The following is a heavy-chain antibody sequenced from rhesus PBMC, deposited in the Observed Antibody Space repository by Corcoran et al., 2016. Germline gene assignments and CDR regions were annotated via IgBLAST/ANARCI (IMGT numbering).Heavy chain of an antibody. J-gene: IGHJ4*01. CDR3: ATGGF. CDR1: GYTFTDYY. CDR2: VDPDDGEA. V-gene: IGHV1-111*02. Sequence: EVQLVQSGAEVKKPGASVKISCQASGYTFTDYYLHWVRQVPGKVLEWMGRVDPDDGEAKDAQKFQDRVTIIADTSTETAYMELSSLRSEDTAVYYCATGGFWGQGVLVTVSS.